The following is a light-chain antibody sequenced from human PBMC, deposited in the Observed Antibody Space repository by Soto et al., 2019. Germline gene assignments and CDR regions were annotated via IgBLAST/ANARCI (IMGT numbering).Light chain of an antibody. Sequence: DIPMTQSPSSLSASVGDRVTITCRTSQSISIYLNWYQQIPGKAPKLLIYASSNLHTGVPSRFSGSASGTDFTLTISSLQPEDFATYYCQQTYSNPRTFGQGTKVEIK. J-gene: IGKJ1*01. CDR2: ASS. CDR3: QQTYSNPRT. CDR1: QSISIY. V-gene: IGKV1-39*01.